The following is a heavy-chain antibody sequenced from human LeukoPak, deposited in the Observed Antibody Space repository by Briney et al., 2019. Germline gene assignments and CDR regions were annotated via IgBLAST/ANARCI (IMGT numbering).Heavy chain of an antibody. CDR1: GFTFSSYW. Sequence: GGSLRLSCAASGFTFSSYWMSWVRQAPGKGLEWVANIKQDGSEKYYVDSVKGRFTISRDNAKNSLYLQMNSLRAEDTAVYYCARASYPTKDYYYYGMDVWGQGTTVTVS. CDR2: IKQDGSEK. J-gene: IGHJ6*02. CDR3: ARASYPTKDYYYYGMDV. V-gene: IGHV3-7*03.